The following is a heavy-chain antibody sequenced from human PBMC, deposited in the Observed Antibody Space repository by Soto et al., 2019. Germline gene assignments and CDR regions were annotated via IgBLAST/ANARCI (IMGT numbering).Heavy chain of an antibody. CDR1: GGTFSTYT. Sequence: QVHLVQSGAEVKKPGSSVKVSCTTSGGTFSTYTVSWVRQAPGQGLEWIGRIIPILDVLTYAQKFQGRVTITAAKSTSTAYLELTSLKSEDTAMYYCARGSEGSGTESAFHFWGQGTMVTVSS. CDR3: ARGSEGSGTESAFHF. J-gene: IGHJ3*01. D-gene: IGHD2-15*01. CDR2: IIPILDVL. V-gene: IGHV1-69*02.